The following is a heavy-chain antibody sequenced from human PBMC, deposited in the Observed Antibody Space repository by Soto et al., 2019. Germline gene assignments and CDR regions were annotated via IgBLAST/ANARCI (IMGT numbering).Heavy chain of an antibody. CDR1: GFTFSILA. D-gene: IGHD6-19*01. V-gene: IGHV3-23*01. CDR2: IDYTGGTT. CDR3: AKDATRTDGWYYFDY. J-gene: IGHJ4*02. Sequence: LRLSCAASGFTFSILAMGWVRQAPGKGLEWVSVIDYTGGTTYYTDSVKGRFTISRDNSKKMLYLQMNSLRAEDTAVYYCAKDATRTDGWYYFDYWGQGALVTVSS.